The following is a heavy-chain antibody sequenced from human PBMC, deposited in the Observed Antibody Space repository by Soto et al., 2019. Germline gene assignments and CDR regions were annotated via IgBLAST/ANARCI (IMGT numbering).Heavy chain of an antibody. J-gene: IGHJ4*02. CDR3: ARGQEGIVATH. Sequence: XVQLQQWGAGLLKPSETLSLTCTVNGGSLTGYYWSWIRQPPGKGLEWIGEVKDGGSTNYSPSLRGRVSISADTSKNHFSLRLNSVTAADTAVYFCARGQEGIVATHWDQGALVTVSS. V-gene: IGHV4-34*01. D-gene: IGHD5-12*01. CDR2: VKDGGST. CDR1: GGSLTGYY.